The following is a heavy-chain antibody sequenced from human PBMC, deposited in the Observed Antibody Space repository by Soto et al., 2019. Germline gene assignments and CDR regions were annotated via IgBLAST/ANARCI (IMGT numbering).Heavy chain of an antibody. Sequence: SEALSLNCAVSGGSISSGGYSWSWIRQPPGKGLEWIGYIYHSGSTYYNPSLKSRVTISVDRSKNQFSLKLSSVTAADTAVYYCARGLLWFGELPYLDYWGQGTLVTVSS. D-gene: IGHD3-10*01. V-gene: IGHV4-30-2*01. CDR1: GGSISSGGYS. CDR3: ARGLLWFGELPYLDY. CDR2: IYHSGST. J-gene: IGHJ4*02.